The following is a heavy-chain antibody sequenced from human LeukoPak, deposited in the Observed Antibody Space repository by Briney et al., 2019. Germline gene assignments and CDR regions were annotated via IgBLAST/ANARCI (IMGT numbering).Heavy chain of an antibody. J-gene: IGHJ4*02. D-gene: IGHD3-9*01. V-gene: IGHV4-59*11. Sequence: SETLSLTCTVSGGSISSHYWSWIRQPPGKGLEWIGYIYYSGSTNYNPSLKSRVTISVDTSKNQFSLKLSSVTAADTAVYYCAREDYDILTGHTGFNYWGQGTLVTVSS. CDR2: IYYSGST. CDR1: GGSISSHY. CDR3: AREDYDILTGHTGFNY.